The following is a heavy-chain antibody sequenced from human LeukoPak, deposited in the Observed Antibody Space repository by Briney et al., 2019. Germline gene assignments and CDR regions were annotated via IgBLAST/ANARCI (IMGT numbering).Heavy chain of an antibody. D-gene: IGHD3-16*02. CDR1: GGSISSSSYY. J-gene: IGHJ4*02. CDR3: ARDRNDYVWGSYHLY. V-gene: IGHV4-39*02. CDR2: IYYSGST. Sequence: PSETLSLTCTVSGGSISSSSYYWGWIRQPPGKGLEWIGSIYYSGSTYYNPSLKSRVTISVDTSKNQFSLKLSSVTAADTAVYYCARDRNDYVWGSYHLYWGQGTLVTVSS.